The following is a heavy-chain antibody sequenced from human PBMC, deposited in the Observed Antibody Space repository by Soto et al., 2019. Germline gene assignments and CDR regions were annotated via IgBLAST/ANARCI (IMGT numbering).Heavy chain of an antibody. Sequence: PGGSLRLSCAASGFTFSSYGMHWVRQAPGKGLEWVSFISSSSSYIYYADSVKGRFTISRDNAKNSLYLQMNSLRAEDTAVYYCARDQGVAATKGVGWFDPWGQGTLVTVSS. CDR3: ARDQGVAATKGVGWFDP. CDR2: ISSSSSYI. J-gene: IGHJ5*02. D-gene: IGHD2-15*01. V-gene: IGHV3-21*01. CDR1: GFTFSSYG.